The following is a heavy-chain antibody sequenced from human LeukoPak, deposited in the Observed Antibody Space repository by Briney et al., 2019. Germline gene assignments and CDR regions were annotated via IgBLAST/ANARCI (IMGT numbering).Heavy chain of an antibody. J-gene: IGHJ5*02. CDR3: AREMDTAMVKGALVGFA. V-gene: IGHV4-4*07. Sequence: SETLSLTCAVYGGSFSGYYWSWIRQPAGKGLEWIGRIYTSGSTNYNPSLKSRVTISVDTSKNQFSLKLSSVTAADTAVYYCAREMDTAMVKGALVGFAWGQGTLVTVSS. D-gene: IGHD5-18*01. CDR2: IYTSGST. CDR1: GGSFSGYY.